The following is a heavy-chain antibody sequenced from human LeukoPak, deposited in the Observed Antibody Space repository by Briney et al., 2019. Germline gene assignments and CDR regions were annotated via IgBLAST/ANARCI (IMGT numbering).Heavy chain of an antibody. CDR1: GFSFSTYG. Sequence: GRSLRLSCAASGFSFSTYGMHWVRQAPGKGLEWVSGINWNGGSTGYADSVKGRFTISRDNAKNSLYLQMNSLRAEDTALYYCARDKSGITMVRGVFDYWGQGTLVTISS. V-gene: IGHV3-20*04. CDR2: INWNGGST. CDR3: ARDKSGITMVRGVFDY. D-gene: IGHD3-10*01. J-gene: IGHJ4*02.